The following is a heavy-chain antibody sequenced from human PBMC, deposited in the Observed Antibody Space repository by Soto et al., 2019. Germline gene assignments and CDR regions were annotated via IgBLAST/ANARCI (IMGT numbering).Heavy chain of an antibody. J-gene: IGHJ4*02. CDR3: AKRDSYNSGAFDY. D-gene: IGHD1-1*01. Sequence: ASVKVSCKASGYIFINYYIHWVRQAPGQGLEWIGIINPNGGSTNYAQKFRGRVTMARDTSTSTVYMDLSSLRSDDTAVYFCAKRDSYNSGAFDYWGQGTLVTVSS. CDR1: GYIFINYY. CDR2: INPNGGST. V-gene: IGHV1-46*01.